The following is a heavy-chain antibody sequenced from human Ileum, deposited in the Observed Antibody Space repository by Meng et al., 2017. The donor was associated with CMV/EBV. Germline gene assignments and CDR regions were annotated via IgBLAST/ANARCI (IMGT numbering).Heavy chain of an antibody. D-gene: IGHD6-13*01. CDR2: IFFSGNT. CDR1: GASVSSGDYY. Sequence: HGLLHESGPGLVKPSQTLSLSCTVSGASVSSGDYYWSWIRQPPGKGLEWIGYIFFSGNTYYNPSLNNRVIISIDTPRNQFSLKVDSVTAADTAVYYCARFRIAALGNLFDPWGHGTLVTVSS. V-gene: IGHV4-30-4*08. CDR3: ARFRIAALGNLFDP. J-gene: IGHJ5*02.